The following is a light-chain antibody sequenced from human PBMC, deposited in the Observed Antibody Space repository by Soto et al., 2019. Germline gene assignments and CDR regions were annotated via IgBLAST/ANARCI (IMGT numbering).Light chain of an antibody. CDR1: QSVSSSY. CDR3: QQYDKSPLT. Sequence: DIVLTQSPGTLSLSPGERATLSCRASQSVSSSYLAWYQQKPGQAPRLLIYGASNRATGIPDRFSGSGSGTDFTLTISRLEPEDFAVYYCQQYDKSPLTFGGGTKLEIK. J-gene: IGKJ4*01. CDR2: GAS. V-gene: IGKV3-20*01.